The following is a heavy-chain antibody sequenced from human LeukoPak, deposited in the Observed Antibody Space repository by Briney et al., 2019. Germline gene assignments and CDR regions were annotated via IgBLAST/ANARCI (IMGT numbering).Heavy chain of an antibody. Sequence: ASVKVSCKASGYTFTGYYFHWVRQAPGQGLEWMGWVNPNTGGTNYAQMFQGRVTMTRDTSTSTAYMELSRLTSDDTALYYCARGSYGGNWSLGYWGQGTLVTVSS. CDR2: VNPNTGGT. CDR1: GYTFTGYY. J-gene: IGHJ4*02. V-gene: IGHV1-2*02. CDR3: ARGSYGGNWSLGY. D-gene: IGHD4-23*01.